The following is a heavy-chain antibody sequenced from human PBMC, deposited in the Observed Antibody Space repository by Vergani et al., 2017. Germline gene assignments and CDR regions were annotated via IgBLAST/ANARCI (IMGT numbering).Heavy chain of an antibody. CDR3: ASSGSNPLYGMDV. J-gene: IGHJ6*02. Sequence: QVQLVQSGAEVKKPGASVKVSCKASGYTFTGYYMHWVRQAPGQGLEWMGIINPSGGSTSYAQKFQGRVTMTTDTSTSTAYMELRSLRSDDTAVYYCASSGSNPLYGMDVWGQGTTVTVSS. CDR1: GYTFTGYY. D-gene: IGHD4-11*01. V-gene: IGHV1-46*01. CDR2: INPSGGST.